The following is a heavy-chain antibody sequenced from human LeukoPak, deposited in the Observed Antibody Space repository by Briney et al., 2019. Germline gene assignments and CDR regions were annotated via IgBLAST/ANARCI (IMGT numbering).Heavy chain of an antibody. Sequence: SQTLSLTCTVSGGSISSGDYYWSWIRQPPGKGLEWIGYIYYSGSTYYNPSLKSRVTISVDTSKNQFSLKLSPVTAADTAVYYCARVASGWNPESGYFDYWGQGTLVTVSS. CDR2: IYYSGST. CDR1: GGSISSGDYY. CDR3: ARVASGWNPESGYFDY. V-gene: IGHV4-30-4*08. J-gene: IGHJ4*02. D-gene: IGHD6-19*01.